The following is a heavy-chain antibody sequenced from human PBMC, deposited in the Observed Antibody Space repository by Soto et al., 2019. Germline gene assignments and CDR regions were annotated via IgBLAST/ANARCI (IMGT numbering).Heavy chain of an antibody. CDR1: GGTFSSYA. Sequence: SVKVSCKASGGTFSSYAISWVRQAPGQGLDWMGGIIPIFGTANYAQKFQGRVTITADESTSTAYMELSSLRSEDTAVYYCAGNYCSGGSCYPLYNWFDPWGQGTLVTVSS. D-gene: IGHD2-15*01. CDR2: IIPIFGTA. CDR3: AGNYCSGGSCYPLYNWFDP. V-gene: IGHV1-69*13. J-gene: IGHJ5*02.